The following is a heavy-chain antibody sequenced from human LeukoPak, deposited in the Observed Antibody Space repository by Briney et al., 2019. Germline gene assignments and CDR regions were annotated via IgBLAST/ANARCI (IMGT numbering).Heavy chain of an antibody. CDR1: GYTFTGYY. CDR3: ARGPSGSDY. V-gene: IGHV1-2*06. Sequence: GASVKVSCKVSGYTFTGYYLHWLRQAPGQGLEWMGRINPGTGGTNYAQKFQGRVTMTRDTSINTAYMALSSLRSDDTAVYYCARGPSGSDYWGQGTLVTVSS. CDR2: INPGTGGT. J-gene: IGHJ4*02. D-gene: IGHD3-10*01.